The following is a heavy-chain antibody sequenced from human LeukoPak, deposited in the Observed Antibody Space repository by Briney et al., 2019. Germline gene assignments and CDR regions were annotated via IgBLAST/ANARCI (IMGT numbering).Heavy chain of an antibody. CDR3: ARDYGSRLVHDNTAFLR. J-gene: IGHJ4*02. V-gene: IGHV1-69*01. CDR1: GGTFSSYA. Sequence: ASVKVSCKASGGTFSSYAISWVRQAPGQGLEWMGGIIPIFGTANYAQKFQGRVTITADESTSTAYMELSSLRSDDTAVYYCARDYGSRLVHDNTAFLRWGQGTLVTVSS. CDR2: IIPIFGTA. D-gene: IGHD3-10*01.